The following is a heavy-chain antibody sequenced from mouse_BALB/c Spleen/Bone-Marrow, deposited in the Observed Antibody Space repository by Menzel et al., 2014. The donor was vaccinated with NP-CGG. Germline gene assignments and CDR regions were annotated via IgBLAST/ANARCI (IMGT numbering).Heavy chain of an antibody. Sequence: QVNLKECGPGILQPSQPLNLTCYFSGFSLSTSGMGMSWLRQPSGKGLEWLAHIYWGDDKRYNTSLKSRITISKDTSSNQVVLKITSVDTADTATYYCARKNNYGNLGDYWGQGTTLTVSS. D-gene: IGHD2-1*01. CDR2: IYWGDDK. J-gene: IGHJ2*01. V-gene: IGHV8-12*01. CDR1: GFSLSTSGMG. CDR3: ARKNNYGNLGDY.